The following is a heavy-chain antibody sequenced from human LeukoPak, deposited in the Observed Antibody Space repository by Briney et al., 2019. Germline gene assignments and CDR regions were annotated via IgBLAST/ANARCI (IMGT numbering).Heavy chain of an antibody. CDR3: ASPLIFGYSSSATDY. CDR1: GYTFTSYY. J-gene: IGHJ4*02. CDR2: INPSGGST. D-gene: IGHD6-6*01. V-gene: IGHV1-46*01. Sequence: ASVKVSCEASGYTFTSYYMHWVRQAPGQGLEWMGIINPSGGSTSYAQKFQGRVTMTRDTSTGTVYMELSSLRSEDTAVYYCASPLIFGYSSSATDYWGQGTLVTVSS.